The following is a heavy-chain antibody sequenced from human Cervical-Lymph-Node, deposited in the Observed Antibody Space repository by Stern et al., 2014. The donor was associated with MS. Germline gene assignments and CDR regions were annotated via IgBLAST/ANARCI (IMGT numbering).Heavy chain of an antibody. CDR2: IIPIFGIA. Sequence: QVQLVQSGAEVKKPGSSVKVSCKASGGTFSSYTIGWVRQAPGQGLEWMGGIIPIFGIANYAEKFQGRVTITADESTSTAYMDLSTLRSEDTAVYYCARATSDYIWGSYRYLDYWGQGTQVTVSS. D-gene: IGHD3-16*02. CDR3: ARATSDYIWGSYRYLDY. CDR1: GGTFSSYT. V-gene: IGHV1-69*01. J-gene: IGHJ4*02.